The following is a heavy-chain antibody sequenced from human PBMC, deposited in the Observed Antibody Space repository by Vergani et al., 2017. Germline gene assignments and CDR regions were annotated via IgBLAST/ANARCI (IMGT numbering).Heavy chain of an antibody. D-gene: IGHD6-25*01. J-gene: IGHJ6*03. CDR3: ARVDTQVPATSHFYDIDV. Sequence: QVQLQESGPGVVKPSQTLSLTCAVSGGSISSGDHCWTWIRQRPGKGLEWIGYIFYSGTTYDNPSLRSRLTISVDTSQNQFSLKLRSVTAADTAVYYCARVDTQVPATSHFYDIDVWGKGTTVVVSS. CDR1: GGSISSGDHC. V-gene: IGHV4-31*11. CDR2: IFYSGTT.